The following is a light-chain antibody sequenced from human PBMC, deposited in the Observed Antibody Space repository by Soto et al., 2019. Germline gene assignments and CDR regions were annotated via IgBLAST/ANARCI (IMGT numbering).Light chain of an antibody. Sequence: TVLTQYKGTLSLSPGERATLSCRASQTVSNSYVSWYQHKPGQTPRVLIYAASSRTPGNPDRVSGSGYGTEFTLTISRLEPEGLAVYYCQQYGNSPWTFGQGSKV. CDR1: QTVSNSY. CDR3: QQYGNSPWT. V-gene: IGKV3-20*01. J-gene: IGKJ1*01. CDR2: AAS.